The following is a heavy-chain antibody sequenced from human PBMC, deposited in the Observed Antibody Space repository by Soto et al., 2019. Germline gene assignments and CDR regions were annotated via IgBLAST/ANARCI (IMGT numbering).Heavy chain of an antibody. CDR1: GGAFSSHA. J-gene: IGHJ6*02. D-gene: IGHD3-16*01. Sequence: SVKVSCKASGGAFSSHAISWVRQAPGQGLEWMGGIIPFFKATNYAQKFQGRVTITADDSTSTAYMDLYSLRSEDTAVYYCARDVPLNYYDGTFSYYAMDVSGPGTPVTFSS. CDR3: ARDVPLNYYDGTFSYYAMDV. V-gene: IGHV1-69*13. CDR2: IIPFFKAT.